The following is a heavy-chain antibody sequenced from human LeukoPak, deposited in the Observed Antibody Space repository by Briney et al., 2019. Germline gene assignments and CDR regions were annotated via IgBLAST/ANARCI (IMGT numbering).Heavy chain of an antibody. Sequence: PGRSLRLSCTASGFTFRTFGFHWVRQAPGKGLEWVALIWNDGSNKYYADSVKGRFTFSRDDSKNTLYLQMDSLRAEDTAVYYCARERVPGGSGSYYRGWFDPWGQGTLVTVSS. CDR1: GFTFRTFG. V-gene: IGHV3-33*01. D-gene: IGHD3-10*01. J-gene: IGHJ5*02. CDR2: IWNDGSNK. CDR3: ARERVPGGSGSYYRGWFDP.